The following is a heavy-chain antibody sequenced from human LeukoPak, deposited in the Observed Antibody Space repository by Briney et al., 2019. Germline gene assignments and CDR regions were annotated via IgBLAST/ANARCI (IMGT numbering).Heavy chain of an antibody. CDR3: ASADRDFWYFDL. J-gene: IGHJ2*01. D-gene: IGHD2/OR15-2a*01. Sequence: SSETLSLTCTVSGGSISTYYWSWIRQPPGKGLEWIGYVYYSGTTNYKYKSSLKSRVTISVDTSKNQFYLRLSSVTAADTAVYYCASADRDFWYFDLWGRGTLVTVSS. CDR2: VYYSGTT. V-gene: IGHV4-59*01. CDR1: GGSISTYY.